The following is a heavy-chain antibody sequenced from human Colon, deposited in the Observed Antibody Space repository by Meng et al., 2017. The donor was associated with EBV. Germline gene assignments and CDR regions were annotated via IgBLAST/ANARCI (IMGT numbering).Heavy chain of an antibody. D-gene: IGHD1-26*01. CDR1: GVSISSNIR. Sequence: VEMQVAGPGLVKTSGTLSLPCGVSGVSISSNIRWTWVRQPPGKGLEWIGDIDDSGSTNYNPSLNSRISISLDKSKNHFSLKVNAVTAADTAVYYCARGKQDAWELLAYWGQGALVTVSS. V-gene: IGHV4-4*02. CDR3: ARGKQDAWELLAY. J-gene: IGHJ4*02. CDR2: IDDSGST.